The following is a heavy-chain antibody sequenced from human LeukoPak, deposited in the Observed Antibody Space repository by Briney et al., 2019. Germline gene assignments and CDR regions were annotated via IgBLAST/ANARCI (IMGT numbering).Heavy chain of an antibody. CDR1: GFTFSSYA. CDR3: ARYYYGSGSPNDAFDI. CDR2: IYYSGST. Sequence: LRLSCAASGFTFSSYAMSWIRQHPGKGLGWIGYIYYSGSTYYNPSLKSRVTISVDTSKNQFSLKLSSVTAADTAVYYCARYYYGSGSPNDAFDIWGQGTMVTVSS. D-gene: IGHD3-10*01. J-gene: IGHJ3*02. V-gene: IGHV4-31*02.